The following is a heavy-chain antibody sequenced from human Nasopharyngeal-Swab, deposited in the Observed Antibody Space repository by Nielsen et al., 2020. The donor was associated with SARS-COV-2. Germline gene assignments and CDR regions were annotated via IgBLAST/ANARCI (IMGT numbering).Heavy chain of an antibody. CDR1: GFTFDDYA. CDR2: ISGDGGST. J-gene: IGHJ3*02. CDR3: AKVLTPVVTPDEDI. D-gene: IGHD4-23*01. Sequence: GGSLRLSCAASGFTFDDYAMHWARQAPGKGLEWVSLISGDGGSTYYADSVKGRFTISRDNSKNSLYLQMNSLRTEDTALHYCAKVLTPVVTPDEDIWGQGTMVTVSS. V-gene: IGHV3-43*02.